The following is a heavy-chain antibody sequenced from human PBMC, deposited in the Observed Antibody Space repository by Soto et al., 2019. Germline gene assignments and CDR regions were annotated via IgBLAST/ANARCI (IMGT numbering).Heavy chain of an antibody. CDR3: TTDVLAVAVFDY. J-gene: IGHJ4*02. Sequence: VQLVESGGGLVKPGGSLRLSCAASGFTFNNAWMNWVRQAPGKGLEWVGRIKSKTDGGTIDYAAPVKGRFTISRDDSTSTLYLQMNRLKTEDTAVYYCTTDVLAVAVFDYWGQGTLVTVSS. CDR2: IKSKTDGGTI. V-gene: IGHV3-15*07. CDR1: GFTFNNAW. D-gene: IGHD6-19*01.